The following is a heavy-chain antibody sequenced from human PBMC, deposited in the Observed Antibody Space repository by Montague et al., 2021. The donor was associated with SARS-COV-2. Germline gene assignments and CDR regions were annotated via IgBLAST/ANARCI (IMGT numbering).Heavy chain of an antibody. Sequence: YRDYAPSVRGRLTVNPDASKNEFSLELNYVTPEDTAVYYCVRYSGWFYFDFWGQGTLVTVAS. CDR3: VRYSGWFYFDF. D-gene: IGHD6-19*01. V-gene: IGHV6-1*01. CDR2: YR. J-gene: IGHJ4*02.